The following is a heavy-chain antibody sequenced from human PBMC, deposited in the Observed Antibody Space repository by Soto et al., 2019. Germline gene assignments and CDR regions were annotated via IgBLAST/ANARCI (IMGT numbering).Heavy chain of an antibody. CDR1: GFTFSSYW. V-gene: IGHV3-74*01. D-gene: IGHD2-15*01. CDR3: VRDHLGYCSSARCYWFDP. CDR2: INSDGSST. Sequence: GSLLLACAASGFTFSSYWMHWVRQVPGKGLVWVSRINSDGSSTSYADSVKGRFTMSRDNAKNTLYLQMDSLRAEDTAVYYCVRDHLGYCSSARCYWFDPWGQGTLVTVSS. J-gene: IGHJ5*02.